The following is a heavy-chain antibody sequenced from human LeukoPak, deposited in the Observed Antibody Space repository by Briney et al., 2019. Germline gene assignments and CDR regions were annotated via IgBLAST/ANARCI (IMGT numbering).Heavy chain of an antibody. CDR1: GGTFSSYA. V-gene: IGHV1-69*04. CDR3: ARERYDSSGYPVRWFDP. J-gene: IGHJ5*02. Sequence: GASVQVSCKASGGTFSSYAISWVRQAPGQGLEWMGRIIPILGIANYAQKFQGRVTITADKSTSTAYMELSSLRSEDTAVYYCARERYDSSGYPVRWFDPWGQGTLVTVSS. D-gene: IGHD3-22*01. CDR2: IIPILGIA.